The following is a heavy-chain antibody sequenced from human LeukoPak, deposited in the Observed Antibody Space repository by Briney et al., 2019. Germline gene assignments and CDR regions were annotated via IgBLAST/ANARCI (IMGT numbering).Heavy chain of an antibody. CDR2: ISSSSSYI. J-gene: IGHJ1*01. V-gene: IGHV3-21*01. CDR1: GFTVSSNY. Sequence: PGGSLRLSCAASGFTVSSNYMSWVRQAPGKGLEWVSSISSSSSYIYYADSVKGRFTISRDNAKNSLYLQMNSLRAEDTAVYYCARDHEYYDFWSGYFTAEYFQHWGQGTLVTVSS. D-gene: IGHD3-3*01. CDR3: ARDHEYYDFWSGYFTAEYFQH.